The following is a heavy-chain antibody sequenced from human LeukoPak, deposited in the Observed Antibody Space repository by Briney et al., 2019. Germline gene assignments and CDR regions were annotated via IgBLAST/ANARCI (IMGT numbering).Heavy chain of an antibody. D-gene: IGHD3-16*02. CDR2: IYYSGST. V-gene: IGHV4-39*07. J-gene: IGHJ4*02. Sequence: SETLSLTCTVSGGSISSGGYYWGWIRQPPGKGLEWIGSIYYSGSTYYNPSLKSRVTISVDTSENQFSLKLSSVTAADTAVYYCAGGDYDYVWGSYRSEIYDYWGQGTLVTVSS. CDR3: AGGDYDYVWGSYRSEIYDY. CDR1: GGSISSGGYY.